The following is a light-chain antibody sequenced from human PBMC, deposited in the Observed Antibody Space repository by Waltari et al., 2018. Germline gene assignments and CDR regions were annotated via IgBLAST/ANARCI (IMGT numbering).Light chain of an antibody. CDR3: SSHTATVPHV. CDR1: SNDVGGYGY. CDR2: EVS. J-gene: IGLJ1*01. Sequence: QSALTHPASVSGSPGQSITISCTGTSNDVGGYGYVSWYQQYPGKAPKLIIYEVSYRPSGISTRFSGSKSGNTASLTISGLQAEDEADYYCSSHTATVPHVFGTGTRVTVV. V-gene: IGLV2-14*01.